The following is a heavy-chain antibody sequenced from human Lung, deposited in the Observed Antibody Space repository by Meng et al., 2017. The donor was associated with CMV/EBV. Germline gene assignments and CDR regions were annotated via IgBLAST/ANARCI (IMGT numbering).Heavy chain of an antibody. J-gene: IGHJ5*02. CDR1: GFSFSSYA. CDR3: AKGTVTSAGIDH. D-gene: IGHD4-17*01. CDR2: IAHDGSRT. Sequence: SCAASGFSFSSYAMHWVRQAPGRGLEWVALIAHDGSRTSYAGSVMGRFTISRDDSVKMMFLQMNTLKGDDTAVYYCAKGTVTSAGIDHWGQGALVTVSS. V-gene: IGHV3-30*18.